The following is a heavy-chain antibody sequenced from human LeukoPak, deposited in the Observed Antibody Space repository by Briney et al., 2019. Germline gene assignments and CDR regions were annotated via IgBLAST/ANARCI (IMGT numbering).Heavy chain of an antibody. V-gene: IGHV1-18*01. CDR1: GYTFTSYG. CDR2: ISAYNGNT. Sequence: ASVKVSCKASGYTFTSYGISWVRQAPGQGLEWMGWISAYNGNTNYAQKLQGRVTMTTDTSTSTAYMELRSLRSDDTAVYYCARDSYSSGWTDYFDYWGQGTLVTVSS. J-gene: IGHJ4*02. CDR3: ARDSYSSGWTDYFDY. D-gene: IGHD6-19*01.